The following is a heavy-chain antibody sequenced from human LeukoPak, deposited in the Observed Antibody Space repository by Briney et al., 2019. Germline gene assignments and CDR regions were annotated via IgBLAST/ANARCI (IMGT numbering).Heavy chain of an antibody. CDR2: ISGSGDST. V-gene: IGHV3-23*01. CDR3: AKASYYFGSGS. CDR1: GLTFSSYG. Sequence: GGSLTLSCAASGLTFSSYGMSCVRQAPGKGLEWVSAISGSGDSTNYADSVKGRFTISRDNSKNSLYLQMHSLTTEDTALYYCAKASYYFGSGSWGQGTLVTVSS. D-gene: IGHD3-10*01. J-gene: IGHJ4*02.